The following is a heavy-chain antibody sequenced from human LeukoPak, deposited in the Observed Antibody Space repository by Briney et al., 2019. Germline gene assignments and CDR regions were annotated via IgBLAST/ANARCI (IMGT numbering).Heavy chain of an antibody. CDR2: IETSGNT. CDR1: GGSISSNSYF. J-gene: IGHJ2*01. Sequence: SETLSLTRSVSGGSISSNSYFCSWIRQPAGKGLEWIGRIETSGNTNYKPSLKSRVTMSVDTSKNQFSLKLSSVTAADTAVYYCARVSSSWYQDWYFDLWGRGTLVTVSS. D-gene: IGHD6-13*01. V-gene: IGHV4-61*02. CDR3: ARVSSSWYQDWYFDL.